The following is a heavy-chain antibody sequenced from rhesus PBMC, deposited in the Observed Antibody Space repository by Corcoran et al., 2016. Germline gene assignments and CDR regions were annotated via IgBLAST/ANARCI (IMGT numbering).Heavy chain of an antibody. CDR3: ARGGVGSFYDGFDY. CDR1: GYSISSGYY. V-gene: IGHV4S14*01. J-gene: IGHJ4*01. CDR2: ISGSGGSN. D-gene: IGHD3-16*01. Sequence: QVQLQESGPGLVKPSETLSLTCAVSGYSISSGYYWGWIRQPPGKGLEWIGSISGSGGSNFLTPSLKSRVTLSVDTSKNQFSLKLSSVTAADTAVYYCARGGVGSFYDGFDYWGQGVLVTVSS.